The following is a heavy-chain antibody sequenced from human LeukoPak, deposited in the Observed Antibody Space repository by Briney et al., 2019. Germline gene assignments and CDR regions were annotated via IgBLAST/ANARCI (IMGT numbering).Heavy chain of an antibody. Sequence: ASVKVSCKASGYTFTSYDINWVRQATGQGLEWMGWMNPNSGNTGYAQKFQGRVTMTRDTSISTAYMELSSLTSEDSAVYYCARGRGSGSGSRRFDYWGQGTLVTVSS. V-gene: IGHV1-8*01. CDR2: MNPNSGNT. J-gene: IGHJ4*02. CDR3: ARGRGSGSGSRRFDY. CDR1: GYTFTSYD. D-gene: IGHD6-19*01.